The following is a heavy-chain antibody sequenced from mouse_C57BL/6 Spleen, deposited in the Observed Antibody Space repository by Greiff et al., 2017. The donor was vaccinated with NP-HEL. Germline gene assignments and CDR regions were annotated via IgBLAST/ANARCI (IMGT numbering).Heavy chain of an antibody. D-gene: IGHD1-1*01. Sequence: QVQLQQPGTELVKPGASVKLSCKASGYTFTSYWMHWVKQRSGQGLEWIGWFYPGSGSIKYNEKFKDKATLTADKSSSTVYMELSRLTSEDSAVYFCARHVTVVDAMDYWGQGTSVTVSS. CDR3: ARHVTVVDAMDY. J-gene: IGHJ4*01. CDR2: FYPGSGSI. CDR1: GYTFTSYW. V-gene: IGHV1-62-2*01.